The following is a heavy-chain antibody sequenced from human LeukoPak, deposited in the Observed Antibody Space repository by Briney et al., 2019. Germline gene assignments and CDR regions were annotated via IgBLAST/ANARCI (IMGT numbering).Heavy chain of an antibody. D-gene: IGHD6-6*01. J-gene: IGHJ3*01. V-gene: IGHV3-7*03. Sequence: PGGSLRLSCAVSGFTFSGFWMSWSRQAPGKGLEWVASINSDGSEGYYADVVKGRFTISRDNAKNSLYLQINSLRAEDTAEYYCARSSYSSSSSVWGQGTMVTVSS. CDR2: INSDGSEG. CDR3: ARSSYSSSSSV. CDR1: GFTFSGFW.